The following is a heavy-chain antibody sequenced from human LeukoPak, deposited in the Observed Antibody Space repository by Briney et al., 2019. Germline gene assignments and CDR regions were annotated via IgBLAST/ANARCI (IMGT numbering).Heavy chain of an antibody. D-gene: IGHD1-26*01. CDR1: EFSVGSNY. Sequence: GGSLRLSCAASEFSVGSNYMTWVRQAPGKGLEWASLIYSGGSTYYADSVKGRFTISRDNSKNTLYLQMNSLRAEDTAVYYCAKGGVVSGSYYSYWGQGTLVTVSS. CDR2: IYSGGST. V-gene: IGHV3-66*01. CDR3: AKGGVVSGSYYSY. J-gene: IGHJ4*02.